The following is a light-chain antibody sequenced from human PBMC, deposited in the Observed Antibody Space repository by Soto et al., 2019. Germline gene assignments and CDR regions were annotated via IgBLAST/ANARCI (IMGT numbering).Light chain of an antibody. Sequence: QSALTQPASVSGSPGQSITISCTGSSSDVGHYDRVSWYQQHPGKPPKLIIYAVTDRTSGVPDRFSGSKSGNTASLTVSGLQAEDEADYYCTSYGGKDDTIFGGGTKLTVL. CDR2: AVT. CDR1: SSDVGHYDR. V-gene: IGLV2-8*01. CDR3: TSYGGKDDTI. J-gene: IGLJ2*01.